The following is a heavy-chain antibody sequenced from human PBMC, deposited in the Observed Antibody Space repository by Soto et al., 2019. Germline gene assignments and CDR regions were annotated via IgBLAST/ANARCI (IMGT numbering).Heavy chain of an antibody. CDR3: VKGSVGGTFYTPLAF. CDR2: ITYDGSFQ. V-gene: IGHV3-30*18. CDR1: GFNFDNYG. D-gene: IGHD1-7*01. J-gene: IGHJ4*02. Sequence: GGSLRLSCQASGFNFDNYGLHWVRQAPGKGLEWVAVITYDGSFQYYADSVKGRFTISRDNSKNTLSLHLNTLKPEDTAVYMCVKGSVGGTFYTPLAFWGQGTLVTVSS.